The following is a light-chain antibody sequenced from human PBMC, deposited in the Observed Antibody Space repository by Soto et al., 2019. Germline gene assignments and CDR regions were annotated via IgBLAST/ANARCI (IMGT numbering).Light chain of an antibody. CDR3: QQYNSYRT. V-gene: IGKV1-5*01. CDR2: DAS. Sequence: DIQMTQSPPTLSASVGDIVTITCRASQSISSWLAWYQQKPGKAPKLLIYDASSLESGVPSRFSGSGSGTEFTLTISSLQPDDFATYYCQQYNSYRTFGQVTKVDIK. CDR1: QSISSW. J-gene: IGKJ1*01.